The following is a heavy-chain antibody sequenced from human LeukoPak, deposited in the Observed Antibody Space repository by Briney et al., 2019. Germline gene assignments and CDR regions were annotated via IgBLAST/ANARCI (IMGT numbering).Heavy chain of an antibody. Sequence: PGGSLRLSCAASGFTFSSYGMNWVRQAPGKGLEWVSSISSSSSYIYYADSVKGRFTISRDNAKNSLYLQMNSLRAEDTAVYYCARGRYCSSTSCYIPYYYFDYWGQGTLVTVSS. V-gene: IGHV3-21*01. J-gene: IGHJ4*02. CDR1: GFTFSSYG. D-gene: IGHD2-2*02. CDR3: ARGRYCSSTSCYIPYYYFDY. CDR2: ISSSSSYI.